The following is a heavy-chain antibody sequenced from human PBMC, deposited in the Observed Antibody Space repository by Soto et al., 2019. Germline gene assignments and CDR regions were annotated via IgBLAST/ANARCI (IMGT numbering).Heavy chain of an antibody. D-gene: IGHD6-13*01. V-gene: IGHV1-8*01. CDR2: VNPNSGNT. Sequence: QVQLVQSGAEVKKPGASVKVSCKASGYTFTSYDINWVRQATGQGLEWMGWVNPNSGNTGYAQKFQGRVTMTRNTSISTAYMELSSLRSEDTAVYYCARERSAAGTGWFDPWSQGTLVTVSS. CDR1: GYTFTSYD. J-gene: IGHJ5*02. CDR3: ARERSAAGTGWFDP.